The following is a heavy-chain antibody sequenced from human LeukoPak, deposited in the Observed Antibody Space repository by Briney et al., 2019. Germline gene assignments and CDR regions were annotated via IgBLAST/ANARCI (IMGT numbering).Heavy chain of an antibody. CDR1: GFTFSSYW. CDR2: IKDDGSGK. J-gene: IGHJ4*02. V-gene: IGHV3-7*01. Sequence: GGSLRLSCAASGFTFSSYWMSWVRQAPGKGLEWVANIKDDGSGKYYVDSLKGRFTISRDNAKNSLYLQMNSLRAEDTAVYYCAKSGLNRFDYWGQGILVTVSS. D-gene: IGHD2-15*01. CDR3: AKSGLNRFDY.